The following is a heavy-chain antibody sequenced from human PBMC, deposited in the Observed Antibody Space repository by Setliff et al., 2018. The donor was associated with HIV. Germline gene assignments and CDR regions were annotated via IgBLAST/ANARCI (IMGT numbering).Heavy chain of an antibody. V-gene: IGHV4-39*07. D-gene: IGHD1-26*01. J-gene: IGHJ5*02. CDR2: ISHSGST. CDR3: ARGGTSSNWFDP. Sequence: SETLSLTCTVSGGSASNSRYYWAWIRQPPGKGLEWIGEISHSGSTNYNPSLKSRGSMSLDTSKNQFSLKLTSVTAADTAVYYCARGGTSSNWFDPWGQGTLVTVSS. CDR1: GGSASNSRYY.